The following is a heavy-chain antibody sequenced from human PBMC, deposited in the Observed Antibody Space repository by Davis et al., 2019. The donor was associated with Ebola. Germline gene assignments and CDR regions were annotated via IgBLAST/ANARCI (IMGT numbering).Heavy chain of an antibody. D-gene: IGHD6-19*01. V-gene: IGHV1-46*01. CDR3: ARVRSSGLLGGWFDP. CDR2: INPSGGST. CDR1: GYTFTSYY. J-gene: IGHJ5*02. Sequence: AASVKVSCKASGYTFTSYYMHWVRQAPGQGLEWMGIINPSGGSTSYAQKFQGRVTMTRNTSISTAYMELSSLRSEDTAVYYCARVRSSGLLGGWFDPWGQGTLVTVSS.